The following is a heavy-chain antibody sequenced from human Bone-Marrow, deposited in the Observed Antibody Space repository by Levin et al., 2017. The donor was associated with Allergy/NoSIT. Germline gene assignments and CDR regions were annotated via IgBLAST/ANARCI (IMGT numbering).Heavy chain of an antibody. J-gene: IGHJ4*02. CDR2: INHRGST. CDR1: GGSFSGYY. Sequence: SQTLSLTCAVHGGSFSGYYWSWIRQPPGKGLEWIGEINHRGSTKSNPSLKSRVTISVDTSKNQVSLKLSSVTAADTAVYYCARAGMIIFGGSQFDYWGQGTLVTVSS. D-gene: IGHD3-16*01. CDR3: ARAGMIIFGGSQFDY. V-gene: IGHV4-34*01.